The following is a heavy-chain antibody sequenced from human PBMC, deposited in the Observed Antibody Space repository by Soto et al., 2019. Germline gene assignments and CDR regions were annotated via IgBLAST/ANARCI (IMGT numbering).Heavy chain of an antibody. Sequence: EGQVLESGGGLVQPGGSLRLTCAASGFTFSSFALSWVRQSPGKGLEWVSTVSADGFTTDYTDSVKGRFTISRDNSKNTFFLKMSSLRAEDTAVYFCVGSVFCRGECYWHFDPWGQGTLVTVPS. V-gene: IGHV3-23*01. D-gene: IGHD2-21*01. J-gene: IGHJ5*02. CDR3: VGSVFCRGECYWHFDP. CDR1: GFTFSSFA. CDR2: VSADGFTT.